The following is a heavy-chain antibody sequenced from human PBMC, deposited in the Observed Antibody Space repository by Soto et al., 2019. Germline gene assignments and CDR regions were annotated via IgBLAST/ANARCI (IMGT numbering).Heavy chain of an antibody. CDR2: IYWDDDK. V-gene: IGHV2-5*02. Sequence: QITLKESGPTLVKPTQTLTLTCTFSGFSLSTSGVGVGWIRQPPGKALEWLALIYWDDDKRYSPSLKSRLTITKDTSKNLVVFTMTNMDPVDTATYYCALQVRGVMRDDYWGQGTLVTVSS. J-gene: IGHJ4*02. CDR1: GFSLSTSGVG. D-gene: IGHD3-10*01. CDR3: ALQVRGVMRDDY.